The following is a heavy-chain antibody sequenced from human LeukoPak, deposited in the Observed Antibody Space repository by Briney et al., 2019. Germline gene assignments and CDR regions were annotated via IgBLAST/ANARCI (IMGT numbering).Heavy chain of an antibody. V-gene: IGHV1-18*01. CDR3: ARDLPGSSPTYYYYYYGMDV. D-gene: IGHD6-6*01. CDR2: ISAYNGNT. CDR1: GYTFTSYG. Sequence: ASVKVSFKASGYTFTSYGISWVRQAPGQGLEWMGWISAYNGNTNYAQKLQGRVTMTTDTSTSTGYMELRSLRSDDTAVYYCARDLPGSSPTYYYYYYGMDVWGQGTTVTVSS. J-gene: IGHJ6*02.